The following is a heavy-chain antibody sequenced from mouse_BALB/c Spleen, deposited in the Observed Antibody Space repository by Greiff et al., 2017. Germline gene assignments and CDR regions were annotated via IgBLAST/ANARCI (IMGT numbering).Heavy chain of an antibody. J-gene: IGHJ3*01. D-gene: IGHD2-4*01. CDR1: GYTFTSYW. Sequence: VQLQQPGAELVKPGASVKLSCKASGYTFTSYWMHWVKQRPGQGLEWIGEIDPSDSYTNYNQKFKGKATLTVDKSSSTAYMQLSSLTSEDSAVYYCARGDDYDKRTWFAYWGQGTLVTVSA. CDR3: ARGDDYDKRTWFAY. CDR2: IDPSDSYT. V-gene: IGHV1-69*02.